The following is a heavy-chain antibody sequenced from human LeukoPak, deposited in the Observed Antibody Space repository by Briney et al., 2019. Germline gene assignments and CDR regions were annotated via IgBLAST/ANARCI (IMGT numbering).Heavy chain of an antibody. CDR3: ATELYGSGSRPVAFDI. CDR2: IIPIFGTA. Sequence: SVKVSCTASGGTFSIYAISWVRQAPGQGLEWMGGIIPIFGTANYAQKFQGRVTITADESTSTAYMELSSLRSEDTAVYYCATELYGSGSRPVAFDIWGQGTMVTVSS. J-gene: IGHJ3*02. V-gene: IGHV1-69*13. D-gene: IGHD3-10*01. CDR1: GGTFSIYA.